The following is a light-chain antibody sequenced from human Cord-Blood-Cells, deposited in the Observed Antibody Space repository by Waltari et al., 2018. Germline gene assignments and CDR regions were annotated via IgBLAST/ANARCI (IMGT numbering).Light chain of an antibody. CDR2: WAS. Sequence: DIVMTQSPDSLASSLGESATINCKFSQSVLYSSNNKNYLAWYQQKPGQPPKLLIYWASTRESGVPDRFSGSESGTDFTLTISSLQAEDVAVYYCQQYYSTPYTFGQGTKLEIK. J-gene: IGKJ2*01. CDR3: QQYYSTPYT. V-gene: IGKV4-1*01. CDR1: QSVLYSSNNKNY.